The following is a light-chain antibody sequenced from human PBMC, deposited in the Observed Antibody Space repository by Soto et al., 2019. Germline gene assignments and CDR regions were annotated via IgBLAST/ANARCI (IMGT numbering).Light chain of an antibody. CDR3: HQRKNWPLT. Sequence: EIVLTQSPATLSLSPGERATLSCRASQSVSSYLAWYQQKSGQAPRLLIYDASNRATGIPARFSGSGSGTDFTLTISSREPEDFAVYYCHQRKNWPLTFGGGTKVESK. J-gene: IGKJ4*01. CDR2: DAS. V-gene: IGKV3-11*01. CDR1: QSVSSY.